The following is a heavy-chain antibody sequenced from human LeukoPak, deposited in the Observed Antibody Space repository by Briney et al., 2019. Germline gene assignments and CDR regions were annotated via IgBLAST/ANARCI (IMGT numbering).Heavy chain of an antibody. D-gene: IGHD1-1*01. CDR3: AKDRRGNAPRGAFDI. V-gene: IGHV3-23*01. Sequence: GGSLRLSCAASGFTFSSYAMSWVRQAPGKGLEWVSAISGGGGATFYADSVKGRFTISRDNSKNTLYLQMNGLRAEDTAVYYCAKDRRGNAPRGAFDIWGQGTMVTVSS. J-gene: IGHJ3*02. CDR1: GFTFSSYA. CDR2: ISGGGGAT.